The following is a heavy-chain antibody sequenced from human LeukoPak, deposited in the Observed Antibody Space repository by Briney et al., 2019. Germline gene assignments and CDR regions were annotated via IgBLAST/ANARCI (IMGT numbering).Heavy chain of an antibody. CDR1: GFSFTCYW. CDR3: ARLGSPGAYYYYGMDV. D-gene: IGHD1-26*01. Sequence: GESLKISRKGFGFSFTCYWIGWVRQMPGKGLELMGIIYPGDSDTRYSPSFQGQVTISADKSISTAYLQWSSLKASDTAMYYCARLGSPGAYYYYGMDVWGQGTTVTVSS. J-gene: IGHJ6*02. CDR2: IYPGDSDT. V-gene: IGHV5-51*01.